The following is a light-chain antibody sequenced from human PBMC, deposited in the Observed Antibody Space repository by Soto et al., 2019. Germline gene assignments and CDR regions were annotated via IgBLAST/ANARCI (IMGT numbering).Light chain of an antibody. CDR2: EDD. Sequence: QSVLTQPASVSASPGQSITISCTGTSSDINSYKFVSWYQVLPGKAPKLIIYEDDYRPPEISSRFSASKSGNTASLTISGVQLEDDSHYCCCSYTKGNTGVFGGGTKVTVL. CDR1: SSDINSYKF. V-gene: IGLV2-14*01. J-gene: IGLJ3*02. CDR3: CSYTKGNTGV.